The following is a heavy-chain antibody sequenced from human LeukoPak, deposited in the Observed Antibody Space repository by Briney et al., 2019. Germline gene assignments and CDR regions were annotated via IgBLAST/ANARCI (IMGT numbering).Heavy chain of an antibody. D-gene: IGHD2-2*01. Sequence: SVKVSCKASGGTFSSYAISWVRQAPGQGLEWMGRIIPIFGTANYAQKFQGRVTITADESTSTAYMELSSLRSEDTAVYYCARGVVVVPAARDRWFDPWGQGTLVTVSS. J-gene: IGHJ5*02. CDR1: GGTFSSYA. V-gene: IGHV1-69*13. CDR3: ARGVVVVPAARDRWFDP. CDR2: IIPIFGTA.